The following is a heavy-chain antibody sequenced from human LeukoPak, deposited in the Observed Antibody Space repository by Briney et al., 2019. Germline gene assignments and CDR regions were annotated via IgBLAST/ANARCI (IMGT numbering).Heavy chain of an antibody. J-gene: IGHJ6*02. CDR2: IWYDGSNK. D-gene: IGHD2-15*01. CDR3: ARGWQRDYYGMDV. CDR1: GFTFSSYG. V-gene: IGHV3-33*01. Sequence: PGGSLRLSCAASGFTFSSYGMHWVRQAPGKGLEWVAVIWYDGSNKYYADSVKGRFTISRDNSKNTLYLQINSLRAEDTAVYYCARGWQRDYYGMDVWGQGTTVTVSS.